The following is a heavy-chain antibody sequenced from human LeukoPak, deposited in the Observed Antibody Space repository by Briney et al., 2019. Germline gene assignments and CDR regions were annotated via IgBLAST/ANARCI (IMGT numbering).Heavy chain of an antibody. CDR3: AREAVAGTSRGRYYSDY. J-gene: IGHJ4*02. D-gene: IGHD6-19*01. V-gene: IGHV3-7*04. CDR1: GFTFSSYW. Sequence: GGSLTLSCAASGFTFSSYWMSWVRQAPGKGLEWVANIKLDGSEKYCVDSVKGRFTISRDNAKNSLYLQMNSLRAEDTAVYYCAREAVAGTSRGRYYSDYWGQGTLVTVSS. CDR2: IKLDGSEK.